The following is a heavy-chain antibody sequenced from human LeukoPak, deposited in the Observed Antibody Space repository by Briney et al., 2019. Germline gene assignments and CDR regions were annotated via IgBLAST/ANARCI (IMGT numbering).Heavy chain of an antibody. CDR1: GDSISRSY. D-gene: IGHD2-2*01. CDR2: IYKDGST. J-gene: IGHJ5*02. CDR3: ARRVTEGVPVNEGNWFDH. V-gene: IGHV4-59*08. Sequence: PETLSLTCSVSGDSISRSYWNWIRQSPGKGLEWIARIYKDGSTIYNPSLESRVTISIDTSRNQFSLKLTSVTAADTAVYYCARRVTEGVPVNEGNWFDHWGQGTRVTVSS.